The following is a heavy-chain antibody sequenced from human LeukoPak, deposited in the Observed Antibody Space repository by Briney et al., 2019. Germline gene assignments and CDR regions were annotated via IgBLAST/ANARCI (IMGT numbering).Heavy chain of an antibody. CDR1: GFTFSGSA. CDR3: TRHPLAGNLVDFSDY. D-gene: IGHD6-19*01. CDR2: IRSKANSYAT. Sequence: PGGSLRLSCAASGFTFSGSAMHWVRQASGKGLEWVGRIRSKANSYATAYAASVKGRFTISRDDSKNTAYLQMNSLKTEDTAVYYCTRHPLAGNLVDFSDYWGQGTLVTVSS. J-gene: IGHJ4*02. V-gene: IGHV3-73*01.